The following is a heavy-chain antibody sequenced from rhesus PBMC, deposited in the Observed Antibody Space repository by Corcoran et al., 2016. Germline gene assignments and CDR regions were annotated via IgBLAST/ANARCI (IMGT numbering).Heavy chain of an antibody. D-gene: IGHD5-24*01. J-gene: IGHJ4*01. V-gene: IGHV4-122*02. CDR2: ITYRGNI. CDR1: GGSISSGYYY. CDR3: ARVDSGYSIDFDY. Sequence: QVQLQESGPGLVKSSETLSLTCAVSGGSISSGYYYWSWIRQPPGKGLEWIGYITYRGNISYNPSLKSRVTISRDTSKNRFALKLSSVTAAKTAVYYCARVDSGYSIDFDYWGQGVLVTVSS.